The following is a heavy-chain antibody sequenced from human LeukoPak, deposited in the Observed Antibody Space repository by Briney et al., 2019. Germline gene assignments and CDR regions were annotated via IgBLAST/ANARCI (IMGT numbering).Heavy chain of an antibody. V-gene: IGHV4-39*01. CDR2: IYSSGST. CDR3: ARHKGFDY. Sequence: PSETLSLTCSVSGVSISSGSNYWGWIRQPPGKTLEWIGSIYSSGSTYYNPSLKSRVTISVDTSKNQFSLKLSSVTAADTAVYYCARHKGFDYWGQGTLVTVSS. CDR1: GVSISSGSNY. J-gene: IGHJ4*02.